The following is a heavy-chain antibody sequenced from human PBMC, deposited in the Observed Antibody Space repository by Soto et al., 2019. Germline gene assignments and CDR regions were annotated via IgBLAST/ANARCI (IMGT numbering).Heavy chain of an antibody. CDR1: GFTFSNYW. CDR2: IKQDGSEK. J-gene: IGHJ4*02. D-gene: IGHD1-26*01. Sequence: EVQLVESGGGLVQPGGSLRLSCAASGFTFSNYWMSWVRQAPGKGLEWVANIKQDGSEKFHMDSVKGRFTSSRDNAKNSLYRQMNPVRAEDSAVYYFGPWAEPLDWGQGTLVTVSS. CDR3: GPWAEPLD. V-gene: IGHV3-7*01.